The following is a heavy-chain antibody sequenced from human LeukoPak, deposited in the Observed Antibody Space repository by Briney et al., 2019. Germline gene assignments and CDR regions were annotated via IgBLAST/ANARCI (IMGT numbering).Heavy chain of an antibody. CDR2: INHSGST. J-gene: IGHJ4*02. V-gene: IGHV4-34*01. CDR3: ARVGPQEQLWPQSHDN. D-gene: IGHD5-18*01. Sequence: PSETLSLTCAVYGGSFSGYYWSWIRQPPGKGLEWIGEINHSGSTNYNPSLKSRVTISVDTSKNQFSLKLTSVTSADTAVYYCARVGPQEQLWPQSHDNWGQGTLVTVSS. CDR1: GGSFSGYY.